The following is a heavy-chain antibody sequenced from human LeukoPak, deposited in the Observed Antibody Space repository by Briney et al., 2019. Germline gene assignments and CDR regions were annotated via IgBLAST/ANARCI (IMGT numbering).Heavy chain of an antibody. CDR2: IYHSGRT. D-gene: IGHD3-10*01. CDR1: GGSFSGYY. Sequence: SETLSLTCAVYGGSFSGYYWSWIRQPPGKGLEWIGKIYHSGRTNYNPSLKSRVTISVDTSKNQFSPKLSSVTAADTAVYYCARGYSGSGVDYWGQGTRVTVSS. J-gene: IGHJ4*02. V-gene: IGHV4-34*01. CDR3: ARGYSGSGVDY.